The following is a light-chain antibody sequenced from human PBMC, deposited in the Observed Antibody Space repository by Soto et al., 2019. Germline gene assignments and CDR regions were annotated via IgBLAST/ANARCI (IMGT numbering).Light chain of an antibody. CDR2: VNSDGSH. Sequence: QSVLTQSPSASASLGASVRLTCTLSSGHSSYTIAWHQQQPEKGPRYLMKVNSDGSHIKGDGIPDRFSGSSSGAERHLTISSLQSEDEADYSCQTWGAGIRVFGGGTQLTVL. J-gene: IGLJ2*01. CDR3: QTWGAGIRV. CDR1: SGHSSYT. V-gene: IGLV4-69*01.